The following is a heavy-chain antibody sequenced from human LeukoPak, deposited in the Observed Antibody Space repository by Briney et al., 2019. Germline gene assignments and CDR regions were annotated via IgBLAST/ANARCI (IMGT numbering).Heavy chain of an antibody. CDR3: ARDSNSLRYRQEDV. J-gene: IGHJ6*02. V-gene: IGHV3-21*03. Sequence: GGSLRLSCVASGFTFSSYSMNWVRQAPGKGLEWVSSISSSSSYIYYADSVKGRFTISRDNAKNSLYLQMNSLRAEDTAVYYCARDSNSLRYRQEDVWGQGTTVTVSS. CDR1: GFTFSSYS. CDR2: ISSSSSYI. D-gene: IGHD1-26*01.